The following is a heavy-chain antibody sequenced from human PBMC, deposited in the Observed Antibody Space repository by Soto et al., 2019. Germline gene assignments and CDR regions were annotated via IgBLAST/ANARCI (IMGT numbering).Heavy chain of an antibody. CDR3: ARDLGSSLYYGMDV. Sequence: PGGSLRLSCAASGFTFSSYAMHWVRQAPGKGLEWVAVISYDGSNKYYADSVKGRFTISRDNSKNTLYLQMNSLRAEDTAVYYCARDLGSSLYYGMDVWGQGTTVTVSS. D-gene: IGHD6-6*01. V-gene: IGHV3-30-3*01. CDR2: ISYDGSNK. CDR1: GFTFSSYA. J-gene: IGHJ6*02.